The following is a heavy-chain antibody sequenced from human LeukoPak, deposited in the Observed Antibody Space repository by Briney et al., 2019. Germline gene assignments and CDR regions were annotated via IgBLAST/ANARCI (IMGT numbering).Heavy chain of an antibody. D-gene: IGHD3-10*01. CDR3: ARAKQLLGGLGAFDI. CDR1: GDSVSSNSAA. J-gene: IGHJ3*02. CDR2: TYYRSQWYN. V-gene: IGHV6-1*01. Sequence: SQTLSLTCAISGDSVSSNSAAWNWIRQSPSRGLEWLGRTYYRSQWYNDYAESVKSRIVINSDTSKNHFSLKLNSVTAADTAVYYCARAKQLLGGLGAFDIWGQGTMVTVSS.